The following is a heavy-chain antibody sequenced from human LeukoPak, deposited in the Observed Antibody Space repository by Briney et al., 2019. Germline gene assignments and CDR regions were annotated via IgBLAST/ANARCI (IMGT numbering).Heavy chain of an antibody. J-gene: IGHJ4*02. Sequence: LSLTCTVSGCSISSYYWSLIRQPPGKGLERIGYIYYSGSTNYNPSLKSRVTISVDTSKNQFSLKLSSVTAADTAVYYCARRARSSGWYNHLDYWGQGTLVTVSS. D-gene: IGHD6-19*01. CDR1: GCSISSYY. V-gene: IGHV4-59*08. CDR3: ARRARSSGWYNHLDY. CDR2: IYYSGST.